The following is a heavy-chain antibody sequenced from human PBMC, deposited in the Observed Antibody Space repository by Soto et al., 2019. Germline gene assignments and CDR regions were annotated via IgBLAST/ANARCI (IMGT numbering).Heavy chain of an antibody. CDR3: AKDKGPYYDFWSGQRWFDP. J-gene: IGHJ5*02. D-gene: IGHD3-3*01. V-gene: IGHV3-30*18. CDR2: IPHDGSKK. CDR1: GFTFSTHG. Sequence: QVQLVESGGGVVHPGTSLRLSCAASGFTFSTHGMHWVRQAPVKGPEWVAVIPHDGSKKYYVESVEGRFSISRDNSKSIVHLQMNNVRTEDTAVYYCAKDKGPYYDFWSGQRWFDPWGQGTLVTVSS.